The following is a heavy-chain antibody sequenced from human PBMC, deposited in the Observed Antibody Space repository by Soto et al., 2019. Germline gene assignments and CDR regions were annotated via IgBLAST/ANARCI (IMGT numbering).Heavy chain of an antibody. J-gene: IGHJ4*02. Sequence: ASETLSLTCTVSGGSISSYYWSWIRQPPGKGLEWIGYIYYSGSTNYNPSLKSRVTISVDTSKNQFSLKLSSVTAADTAVYYCASLSGSSSWYYFDYWGQGTLVTVSS. D-gene: IGHD6-13*01. CDR1: GGSISSYY. CDR3: ASLSGSSSWYYFDY. CDR2: IYYSGST. V-gene: IGHV4-59*01.